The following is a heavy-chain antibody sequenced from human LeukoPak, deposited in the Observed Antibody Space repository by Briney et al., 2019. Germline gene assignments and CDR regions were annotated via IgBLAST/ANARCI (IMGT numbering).Heavy chain of an antibody. CDR3: ARISRDGYNPIDY. CDR1: GGSISSYY. Sequence: SETLSLTCTVSGGSISSYYWSWIRQPPGKGLECIGYIYYSGSTNYNPSLKSRVTISVDTSKNQFSLKLSSVTAADTAVYYCARISRDGYNPIDYWGQGTLVTVSS. D-gene: IGHD5-24*01. J-gene: IGHJ4*02. V-gene: IGHV4-59*01. CDR2: IYYSGST.